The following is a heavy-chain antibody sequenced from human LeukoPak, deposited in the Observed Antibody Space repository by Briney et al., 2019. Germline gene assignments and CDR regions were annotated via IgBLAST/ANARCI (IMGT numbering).Heavy chain of an antibody. CDR3: ARSKEGWYSYGSGYFDY. D-gene: IGHD5-18*01. Sequence: KPSETLSLTCTVSGGSISSYYWSWIRQPPGKGLEWIGYIYYSGNTKYNPSLQSRVTISVDTSKNQFSLKLSSVTAADTAVYYCARSKEGWYSYGSGYFDYWGQGTLVTVSS. J-gene: IGHJ4*02. V-gene: IGHV4-59*12. CDR1: GGSISSYY. CDR2: IYYSGNT.